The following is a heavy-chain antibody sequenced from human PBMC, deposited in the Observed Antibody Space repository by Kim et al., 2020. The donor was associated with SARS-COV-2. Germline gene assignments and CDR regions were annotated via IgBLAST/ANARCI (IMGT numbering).Heavy chain of an antibody. V-gene: IGHV4-59*01. Sequence: NDNPSLKSRVTISVDTSKNQFSLKLSSVTAADTAVYYCARDVVAGAYFDYWGQGTLVTVSS. J-gene: IGHJ4*02. D-gene: IGHD2-15*01. CDR3: ARDVVAGAYFDY.